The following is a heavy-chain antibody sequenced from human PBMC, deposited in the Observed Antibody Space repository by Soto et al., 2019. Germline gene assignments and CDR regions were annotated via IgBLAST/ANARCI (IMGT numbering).Heavy chain of an antibody. J-gene: IGHJ4*02. CDR2: ISAYNGNT. CDR3: ARDCRDPCLDEWFVAA. Sequence: GASVKVSCKASGYTFTSYGISWVRQAPGQGLEWMGWISAYNGNTNYAQKLQGRVTMTTDTSTSTAYMELSSVTAADTAVYYCARDCRDPCLDEWFVAAWGQGTLVTVSS. V-gene: IGHV1-18*01. CDR1: GYTFTSYG. D-gene: IGHD3-3*01.